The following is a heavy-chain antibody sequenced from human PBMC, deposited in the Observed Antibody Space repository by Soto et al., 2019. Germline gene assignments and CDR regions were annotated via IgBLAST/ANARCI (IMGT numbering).Heavy chain of an antibody. CDR3: VRRVSGNYDY. Sequence: EVQLEESGGGMVQPGGSLRLYCVASGFTFSSYDMHWVRQAPGKGLEYVSSISSNGGTTYYGNSVKGRFTISRDNSKNTLYLQMGSLRAEDMAVYYCVRRVSGNYDYWGQGTLVTVSS. D-gene: IGHD1-7*01. CDR1: GFTFSSYD. J-gene: IGHJ4*02. V-gene: IGHV3-64*01. CDR2: ISSNGGTT.